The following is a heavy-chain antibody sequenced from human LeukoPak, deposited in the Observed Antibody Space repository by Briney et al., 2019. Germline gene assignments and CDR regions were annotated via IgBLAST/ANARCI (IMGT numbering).Heavy chain of an antibody. CDR1: GFTFSSYS. CDR3: ARRLRYFDY. D-gene: IGHD4-17*01. J-gene: IGHJ4*02. Sequence: GGSLRLSCAASGFTFSSYSMNWVRQAPGKGLEWVSYISSSSSTIYYADSVKGRFTISRDNAKNSLYLQMNSLRAEDTAVYYCARRLRYFDYWGQGTLVTVSS. V-gene: IGHV3-48*04. CDR2: ISSSSSTI.